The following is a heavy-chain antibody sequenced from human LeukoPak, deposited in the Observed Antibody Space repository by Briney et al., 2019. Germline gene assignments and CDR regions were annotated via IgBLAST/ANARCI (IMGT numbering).Heavy chain of an antibody. V-gene: IGHV4-39*07. CDR3: ARAQSNQMATKI. CDR2: IYYSGST. Sequence: GSLRLSCAASGFTFGSYEMNWIRQPPGKGLEWIGSIYYSGSTYYNPSLKSRVTISVDTSKNQFSLKLSSVTAADTAVYYCARAQSNQMATKIWGQGTLVTVSS. D-gene: IGHD5-24*01. CDR1: GFTFGSYE. J-gene: IGHJ4*02.